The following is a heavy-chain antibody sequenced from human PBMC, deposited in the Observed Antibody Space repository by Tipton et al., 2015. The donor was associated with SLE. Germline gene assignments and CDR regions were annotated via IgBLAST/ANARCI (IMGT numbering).Heavy chain of an antibody. CDR2: IYYSGST. CDR1: GGSISSYS. J-gene: IGHJ6*03. V-gene: IGHV4-59*01. Sequence: TLSLTCTVSGGSISSYSWSWIRQPPGKGLEWIGYIYYSGSTNYNPSLKSRVTISVDTSKNQFSLKLSSVTAADTAVYYCARGPREMATMGGEYYYYYYMDVWGKGTTVTVSS. CDR3: ARGPREMATMGGEYYYYYYMDV. D-gene: IGHD5-24*01.